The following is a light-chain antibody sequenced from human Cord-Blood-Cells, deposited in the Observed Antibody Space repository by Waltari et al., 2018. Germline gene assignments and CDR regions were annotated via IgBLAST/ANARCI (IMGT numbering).Light chain of an antibody. CDR1: QSISSY. Sequence: IQMTHAPSSLAASVGDRVTITCRASQSISSYLNWYQQKPGKAPELLIYAASSLQNGVPPRFSVSGSGTDFTLTISSQQPEDFATYYCQQSYSTPFTFGGGTKVEIK. CDR2: AAS. J-gene: IGKJ4*01. V-gene: IGKV1-39*01. CDR3: QQSYSTPFT.